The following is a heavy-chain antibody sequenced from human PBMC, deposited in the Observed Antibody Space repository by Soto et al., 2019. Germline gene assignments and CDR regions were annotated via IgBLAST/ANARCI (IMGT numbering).Heavy chain of an antibody. CDR3: ARAIIAVAGARYNWFDP. D-gene: IGHD6-19*01. Sequence: GXSLNISCKGSGYSFTSYWLGWLRQIPVKGLEWMGIIYPGDSDTRYSPSFQGQVTISADKSISTAYLQWSSLKASDTAMYYCARAIIAVAGARYNWFDPWGQGTLVTVSS. V-gene: IGHV5-51*01. J-gene: IGHJ5*02. CDR1: GYSFTSYW. CDR2: IYPGDSDT.